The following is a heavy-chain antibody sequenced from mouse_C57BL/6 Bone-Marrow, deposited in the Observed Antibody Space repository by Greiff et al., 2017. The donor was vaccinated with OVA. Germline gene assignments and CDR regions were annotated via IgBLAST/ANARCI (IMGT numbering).Heavy chain of an antibody. CDR3: ARSRYGSAEDY. V-gene: IGHV1-82*01. CDR1: GYAFSSSW. Sequence: LVESGPELVKPGASVKISCKASGYAFSSSWMNWVKQRPGKGLEWIGRIYPGDGDTNYNGKFKGKATLTADKSSSTAYMQLSSLTSEDSAVYFCARSRYGSAEDYWGQGTTLTVSS. CDR2: IYPGDGDT. D-gene: IGHD1-1*01. J-gene: IGHJ2*01.